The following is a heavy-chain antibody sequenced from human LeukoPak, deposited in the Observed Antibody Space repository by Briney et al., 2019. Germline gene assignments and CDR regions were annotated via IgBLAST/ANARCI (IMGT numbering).Heavy chain of an antibody. CDR1: GGSISSSSYY. CDR3: ARGTTLYFQH. CDR2: IYYSGST. D-gene: IGHD1-14*01. V-gene: IGHV4-39*01. J-gene: IGHJ1*01. Sequence: SETLSLTCTVSGGSISSSSYYWGWIRQPPGKGLEWIGSIYYSGSTHYNPSLKSRVTISVDTSKNQFSLKLSSVTAADTAVYYCARGTTLYFQHWGQGTLVTVSS.